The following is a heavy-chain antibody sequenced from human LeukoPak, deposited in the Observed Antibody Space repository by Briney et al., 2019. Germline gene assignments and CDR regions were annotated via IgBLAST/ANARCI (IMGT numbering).Heavy chain of an antibody. CDR1: GFTYSTYS. Sequence: GGSLRLSCAAFGFTYSTYSMNWVRQAPGKGLEGGSFISRDGGTIDYADSVKGRFTISRDNAKNSLYLQMNSLRDEDTAVYYCARKAITVTTFDSWGQGTLVTVSS. D-gene: IGHD4-17*01. CDR3: ARKAITVTTFDS. CDR2: ISRDGGTI. V-gene: IGHV3-48*02. J-gene: IGHJ4*02.